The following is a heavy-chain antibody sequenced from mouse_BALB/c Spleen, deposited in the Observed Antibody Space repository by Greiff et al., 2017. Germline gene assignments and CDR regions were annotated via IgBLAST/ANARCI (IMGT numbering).Heavy chain of an antibody. J-gene: IGHJ3*01. CDR2: INPSSGYT. D-gene: IGHD2-12*01. V-gene: IGHV1-4*02. Sequence: QVQLQQSAAELARPGASVKMSCKASGYTFTSYTMHWVKQRPGQGLEWIGYINPSSGYTEYNQKFKDKTTLTADKSSSTAYMQLSSLTSEDSAVYYCARGYSHGGFAYWGQGTLVTVSA. CDR1: GYTFTSYT. CDR3: ARGYSHGGFAY.